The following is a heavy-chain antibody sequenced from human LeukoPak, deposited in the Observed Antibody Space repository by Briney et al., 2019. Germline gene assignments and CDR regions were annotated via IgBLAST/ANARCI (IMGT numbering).Heavy chain of an antibody. CDR3: ARRAQVERRHSQFDY. V-gene: IGHV1-46*01. D-gene: IGHD1-1*01. CDR2: INPSGGST. CDR1: GNIFTSSY. J-gene: IGHJ4*02. Sequence: GASVKVSCKASGNIFTSSYIHWVRQAPGQGLEWMGMINPSGGSTGYAQKFQGRVTMTRDMSTSTVYMELSSLRSEDTAVFYCARRAQVERRHSQFDYWGQGTLVTVSS.